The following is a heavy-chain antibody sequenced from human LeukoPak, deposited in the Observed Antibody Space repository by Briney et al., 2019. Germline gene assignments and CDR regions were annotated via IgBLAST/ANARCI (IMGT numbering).Heavy chain of an antibody. CDR1: GFTFSGYA. J-gene: IGHJ6*02. D-gene: IGHD6-25*01. CDR2: ISGSGGST. CDR3: AYLAAPYYYYGMDV. Sequence: PGGSLRLSCAASGFTFSGYAMSWVRQAPGKGLEWVSAISGSGGSTYYADSVKGRFTISRDNPKNTLYLQMNSLRAEDTAVYYCAYLAAPYYYYGMDVWGQGTTVTVSS. V-gene: IGHV3-23*01.